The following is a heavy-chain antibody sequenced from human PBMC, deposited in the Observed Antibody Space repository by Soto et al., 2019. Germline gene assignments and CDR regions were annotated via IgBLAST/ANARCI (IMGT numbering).Heavy chain of an antibody. D-gene: IGHD5-12*01. CDR2: ISGSSSYT. J-gene: IGHJ4*02. CDR3: ARDHHRYSGYDYVDY. Sequence: GGSLRLSCVASGFTFSDYYMSWIRQAPGKGLEWVSYISGSSSYTNYADSVKGRFTISRDNAKNSLYLQMNSLRAEDTAVYYCARDHHRYSGYDYVDYWGQGTLVTVSS. V-gene: IGHV3-11*05. CDR1: GFTFSDYY.